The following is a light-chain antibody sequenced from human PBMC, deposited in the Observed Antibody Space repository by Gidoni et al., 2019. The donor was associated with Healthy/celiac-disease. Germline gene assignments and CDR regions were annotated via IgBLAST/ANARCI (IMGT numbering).Light chain of an antibody. CDR2: DDS. Sequence: SYLLTPPPSVSVAPGPTARSTCGGNNIGRKSVHWYQQKPGQAPVLVVYDDSDRPSGIPERFSGSNSGNTATLTISRVVAGDEADYYCQVWDSSSDSYVFGTGTKVTVL. J-gene: IGLJ1*01. CDR3: QVWDSSSDSYV. CDR1: NIGRKS. V-gene: IGLV3-21*02.